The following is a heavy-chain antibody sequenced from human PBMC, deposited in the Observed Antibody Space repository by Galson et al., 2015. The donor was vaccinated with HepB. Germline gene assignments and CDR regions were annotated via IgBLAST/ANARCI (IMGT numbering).Heavy chain of an antibody. J-gene: IGHJ4*02. V-gene: IGHV3-33*08. CDR2: IWYDGSNK. CDR3: ARDPWGGYSSSWLDY. Sequence: SLRLSCAASGFTFSSYGMHWVRQAPGKGLEWVAVIWYDGSNKYYADSVKGRFTISRDNSKNTLYLQMNSLRAEDTAVYYCARDPWGGYSSSWLDYWGQGTLVTVSS. CDR1: GFTFSSYG. D-gene: IGHD6-13*01.